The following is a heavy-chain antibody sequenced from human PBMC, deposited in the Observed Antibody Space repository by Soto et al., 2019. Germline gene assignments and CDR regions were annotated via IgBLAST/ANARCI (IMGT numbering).Heavy chain of an antibody. D-gene: IGHD5-12*01. J-gene: IGHJ4*02. CDR2: IYYSGST. CDR3: ASNVKFNVATMLFFDY. Sequence: QLQLQESVPGLVKPSETLSLTCTVSGGSISSSSYYWGWIRQPPGKGLEWIGSIYYSGSTYYNPALTSRVTISVDTSKNQFSLKLSSVTAAATAVYYCASNVKFNVATMLFFDYWGQGTLV. CDR1: GGSISSSSYY. V-gene: IGHV4-39*01.